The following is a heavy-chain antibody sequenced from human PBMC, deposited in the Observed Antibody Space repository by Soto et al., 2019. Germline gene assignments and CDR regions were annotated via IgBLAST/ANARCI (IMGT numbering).Heavy chain of an antibody. CDR2: ISAYNGNT. D-gene: IGHD1-7*01. V-gene: IGHV1-18*04. CDR3: ARTNSRNYGVPVYY. J-gene: IGHJ4*02. CDR1: GDRFTSYY. Sequence: VKLSCKACGDRFTSYYMHWVRQAPGQGLEWMGWISAYNGNTNYAQKFQGRVTMTTDTSTSTAYMELRSLRSDDTAVYYCARTNSRNYGVPVYYWGQGTLVTVSS.